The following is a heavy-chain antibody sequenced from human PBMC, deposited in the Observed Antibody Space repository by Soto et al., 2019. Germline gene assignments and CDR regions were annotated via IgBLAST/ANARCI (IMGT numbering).Heavy chain of an antibody. D-gene: IGHD3-3*02. J-gene: IGHJ6*02. CDR2: ISYDGSNK. CDR3: AKTGESIPYGMDV. CDR1: GFTFSSYG. Sequence: QVQLVESGGGVVQPGRSLRLSCAASGFTFSSYGMHWVRQAPGKGLEWVAVISYDGSNKYYADSVKGRFTISRDNSKNTLYLQMNSLRAEDTAVYYCAKTGESIPYGMDVWGQGTTVTVSS. V-gene: IGHV3-30*18.